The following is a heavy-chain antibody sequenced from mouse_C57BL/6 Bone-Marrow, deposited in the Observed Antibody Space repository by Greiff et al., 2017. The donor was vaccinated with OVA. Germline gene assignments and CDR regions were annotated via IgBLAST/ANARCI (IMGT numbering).Heavy chain of an antibody. CDR3: ARGYYGSRRDYFDY. CDR1: GFTFSSYT. D-gene: IGHD1-1*01. CDR2: ISGGGGNT. V-gene: IGHV5-9*01. J-gene: IGHJ2*01. Sequence: EVQRVESGGGLVKPGGSLKLSCAASGFTFSSYTMSWVRQTPEKRLEWVATISGGGGNTYYPDSVKGRFTISRDNANNTLYLQMSSLRSEDTALYYCARGYYGSRRDYFDYWGQGTTLTVSS.